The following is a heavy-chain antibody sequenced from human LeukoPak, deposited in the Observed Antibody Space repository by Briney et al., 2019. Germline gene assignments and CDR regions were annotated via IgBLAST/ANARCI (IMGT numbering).Heavy chain of an antibody. J-gene: IGHJ3*02. CDR3: ARDRASGWYLVAFDI. Sequence: GGSLRLSCAASGFTFSSYSMNWVRQAPGKGLEWVSYISSSGSTIYYADSVKGRFTISRDNAKNSLYLQMNSLRAEDTAVYYCARDRASGWYLVAFDIWGQGTMVTVSS. CDR1: GFTFSSYS. D-gene: IGHD6-19*01. V-gene: IGHV3-48*04. CDR2: ISSSGSTI.